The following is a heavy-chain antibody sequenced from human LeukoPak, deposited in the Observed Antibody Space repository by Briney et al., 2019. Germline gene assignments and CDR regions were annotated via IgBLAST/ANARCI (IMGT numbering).Heavy chain of an antibody. CDR3: ARGSAVTGVH. CDR1: GFTFSSYW. CDR2: INSDGSTT. J-gene: IGHJ4*02. D-gene: IGHD1-14*01. Sequence: TGGSLRLSCADSGFTFSSYWMHWVRQAPGKGLVWISRINSDGSTTNYADSVKGRFTISRDNAKNTLNLQMNSLRAEDTAMYYCARGSAVTGVHWGQGTLVTVSS. V-gene: IGHV3-74*01.